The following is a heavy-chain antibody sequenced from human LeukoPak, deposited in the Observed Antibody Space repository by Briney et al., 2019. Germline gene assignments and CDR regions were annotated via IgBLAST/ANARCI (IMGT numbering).Heavy chain of an antibody. CDR2: IYTSGST. J-gene: IGHJ6*03. D-gene: IGHD6-13*01. Sequence: SETLSLTCTASGGSISSYYWSWIRQPAGKGLEWIGRIYTSGSTNYNPSLKSRVTMSVDTSKNQFSLKLSSVTAADTAVYYCARDGPGIAAAGTFDYYYYYMDVWGKGTTVTVSS. V-gene: IGHV4-4*07. CDR1: GGSISSYY. CDR3: ARDGPGIAAAGTFDYYYYYMDV.